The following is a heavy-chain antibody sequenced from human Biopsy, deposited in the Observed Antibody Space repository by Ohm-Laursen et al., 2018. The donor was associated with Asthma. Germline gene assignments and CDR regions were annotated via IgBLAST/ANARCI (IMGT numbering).Heavy chain of an antibody. Sequence: LRLSCAASGFTFSTYAIHWGRQAPGTGLEWVAVTSYYGGNKYYADSVKGRFTISRDNSKNTLYLQMNSLRGDDTAVYYCARDMNRDGWYFDYWGQGTLVTVSS. CDR2: TSYYGGNK. CDR1: GFTFSTYA. D-gene: IGHD5-24*01. J-gene: IGHJ4*02. CDR3: ARDMNRDGWYFDY. V-gene: IGHV3-30-3*01.